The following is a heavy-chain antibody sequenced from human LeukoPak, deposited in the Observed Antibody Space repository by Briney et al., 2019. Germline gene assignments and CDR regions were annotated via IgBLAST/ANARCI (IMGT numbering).Heavy chain of an antibody. J-gene: IGHJ3*02. CDR2: ISGSGDST. D-gene: IGHD3-10*01. V-gene: IGHV3-23*01. CDR3: ANLGISSGSLPPAFDT. CDR1: GFTFSSYA. Sequence: GGSLRLSCAASGFTFSSYAMSWVRQAPGKGLEWVSGISGSGDSTYYADSVKGRFTISRDNSKNTLYLQMNSLRAEDTAVYYCANLGISSGSLPPAFDTWGQGTMVTVSS.